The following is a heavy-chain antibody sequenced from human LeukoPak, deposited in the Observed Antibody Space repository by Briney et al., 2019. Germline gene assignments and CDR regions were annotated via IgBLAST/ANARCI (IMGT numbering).Heavy chain of an antibody. Sequence: ASGKVSGKASGYTFTSYAMHWVRQAPGQRVEGMGWINAGNGNTKYSQKFQGRVTITRDTSASTAYMELSSLRSENTAVYYCARVYTDSGTNAPPDNWFDPWGQGTLVTVSS. J-gene: IGHJ5*02. CDR3: ARVYTDSGTNAPPDNWFDP. CDR1: GYTFTSYA. D-gene: IGHD3-10*01. V-gene: IGHV1-3*01. CDR2: INAGNGNT.